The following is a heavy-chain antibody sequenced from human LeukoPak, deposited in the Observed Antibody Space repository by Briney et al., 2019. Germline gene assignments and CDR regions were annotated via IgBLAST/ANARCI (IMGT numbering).Heavy chain of an antibody. CDR3: ASPSSSSSSYDY. CDR2: INDSGGT. J-gene: IGHJ4*02. Sequence: SETLSLTCSVSGGSISSSSYYWGWIRQPPGKGLEWIGSINDSGGTYHNPSLKSRVTISVDTSKNQFSLKLSSVTAADTAVYYCASPSSSSSSYDYWGQGTLVTVST. CDR1: GGSISSSSYY. V-gene: IGHV4-39*01. D-gene: IGHD6-6*01.